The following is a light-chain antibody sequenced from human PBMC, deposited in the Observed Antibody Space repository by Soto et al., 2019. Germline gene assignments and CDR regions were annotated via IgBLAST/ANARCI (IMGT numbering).Light chain of an antibody. V-gene: IGKV3-20*01. CDR2: GTS. Sequence: EIVLTQSPGILSPSPGARATLSCRASQTVACTSLAWYQQRPDQAPRLLIYGTSTRATGTPDRYIRSGSGKAFTLTLSRLEPEECAVYYCQQHVTTPRTFGQGTKVE. J-gene: IGKJ1*01. CDR3: QQHVTTPRT. CDR1: QTVACTS.